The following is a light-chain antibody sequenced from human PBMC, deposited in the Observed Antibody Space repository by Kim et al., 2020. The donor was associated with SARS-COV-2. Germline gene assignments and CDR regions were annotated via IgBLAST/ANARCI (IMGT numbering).Light chain of an antibody. V-gene: IGLV6-57*03. J-gene: IGLJ2*01. CDR2: EDN. CDR3: QSFDSSNQV. CDR1: RASIASNS. Sequence: GKTVTPSCTRRRASIASNSVQWYQQRPGSAPTTVIYEDNQRPSGVPDRFSGSIDSSSNSASLTISGLKTEDEADYYCQSFDSSNQVFGGGTQLTVL.